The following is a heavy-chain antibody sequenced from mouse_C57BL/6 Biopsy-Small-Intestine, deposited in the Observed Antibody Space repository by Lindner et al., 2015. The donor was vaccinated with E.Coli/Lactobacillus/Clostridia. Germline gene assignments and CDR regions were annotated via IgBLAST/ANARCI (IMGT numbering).Heavy chain of an antibody. J-gene: IGHJ4*01. D-gene: IGHD2-14*01. Sequence: SVKVSCKASGDIFNSYTITWVRQAPGQGLEWMGRIIPILGLANYAQKFQGRVTIIADKSTSTAYMELSSLRSEDTAVYYCARSGYCISTGCYREIDYWGQGTLVTVSS. CDR1: GDIFNSYT. CDR2: IIPILGLA. CDR3: ARSGYCISTGCYREIDY. V-gene: IGHV1-4*01.